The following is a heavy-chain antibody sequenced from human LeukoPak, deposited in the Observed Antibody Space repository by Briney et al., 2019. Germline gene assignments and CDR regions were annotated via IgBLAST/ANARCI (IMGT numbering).Heavy chain of an antibody. CDR3: VKDSTRLGYCSSTSCYFDY. CDR2: ISGSGGST. J-gene: IGHJ4*02. CDR1: RFTFSSYA. Sequence: PGGSLRLSCAASRFTFSSYAMSWVRQAPGKGLEWVSAISGSGGSTYYADSVKGRFTISRDNSKNTLYLQMNSLRAEDTAVYYCVKDSTRLGYCSSTSCYFDYWGQGTLVTVSS. V-gene: IGHV3-23*01. D-gene: IGHD2-2*01.